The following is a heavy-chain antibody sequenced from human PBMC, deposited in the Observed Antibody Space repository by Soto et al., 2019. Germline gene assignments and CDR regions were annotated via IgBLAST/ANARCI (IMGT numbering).Heavy chain of an antibody. CDR2: IYYSGST. CDR1: GGSISSYY. V-gene: IGHV4-59*08. D-gene: IGHD4-17*01. CDR3: ARNYGDYPRYYYYMDV. J-gene: IGHJ6*03. Sequence: QVQLQESGPGLVKPSETLSLTCTVSGGSISSYYWSWIRQPPGKGLEWIGYIYYSGSTNYNPSLKSRVTISVDTSKNQFSLKLSSVTAADTAVYYCARNYGDYPRYYYYMDVWGKGTTVTVPS.